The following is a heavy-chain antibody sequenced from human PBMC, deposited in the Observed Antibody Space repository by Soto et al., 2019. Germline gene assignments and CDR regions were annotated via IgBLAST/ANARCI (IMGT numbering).Heavy chain of an antibody. Sequence: GGSLRLSCAASGFTFSSYSMNWVRQAPGKGLEWVSSISSSSSYIYYADSVKGRFTISRDNAKNSLYLQMNSLRAEDTALYYCAKDIRAVAGYFDYWGQGTLVTVSS. CDR2: ISSSSSYI. CDR1: GFTFSSYS. J-gene: IGHJ4*02. CDR3: AKDIRAVAGYFDY. D-gene: IGHD6-19*01. V-gene: IGHV3-21*04.